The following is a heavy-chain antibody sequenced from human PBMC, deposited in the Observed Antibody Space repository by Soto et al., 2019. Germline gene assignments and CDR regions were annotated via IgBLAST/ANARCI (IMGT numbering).Heavy chain of an antibody. CDR3: ARGPPKGWFGELRYYMDV. Sequence: SETLSLTCAVYGGSFSGYYWSWIRQPPGKGLEWIGEINHSGSTNYNPCLKSRVTISVDTSKNQFSLKLSSVTAADTAVYYCARGPPKGWFGELRYYMDVWGKGTTVTVSS. D-gene: IGHD3-10*01. J-gene: IGHJ6*03. CDR1: GGSFSGYY. V-gene: IGHV4-34*01. CDR2: INHSGST.